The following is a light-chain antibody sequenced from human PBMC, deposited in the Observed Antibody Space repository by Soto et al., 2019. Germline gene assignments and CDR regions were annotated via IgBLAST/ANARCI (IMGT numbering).Light chain of an antibody. V-gene: IGKV3-15*01. Sequence: EIVTTQSPSTLSVSPGERATLSCRASQSVSSDLAWYHQKPGQAPRLLIYGASTRATGIPARFSGSGSGTEFTLTISSLQSEDFAVYYCQQYNNWPPWTFGQGTKADIK. CDR2: GAS. J-gene: IGKJ1*01. CDR1: QSVSSD. CDR3: QQYNNWPPWT.